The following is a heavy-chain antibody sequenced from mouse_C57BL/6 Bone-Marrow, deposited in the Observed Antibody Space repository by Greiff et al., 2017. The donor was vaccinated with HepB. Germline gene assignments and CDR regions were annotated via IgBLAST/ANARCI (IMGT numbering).Heavy chain of an antibody. CDR2: IYPRSGNT. CDR3: ARGETTVVRYYYAMDY. J-gene: IGHJ4*01. D-gene: IGHD1-1*01. V-gene: IGHV1-81*01. Sequence: QVQLKESGAELARPGASVKLSCKASGYTFTSYGISWVKQRTGQGLEWIGEIYPRSGNTYYNEKFKGKATLTADKSSSTAYMELRSLTSEDSAVYFCARGETTVVRYYYAMDYWGQGTSVTVSS. CDR1: GYTFTSYG.